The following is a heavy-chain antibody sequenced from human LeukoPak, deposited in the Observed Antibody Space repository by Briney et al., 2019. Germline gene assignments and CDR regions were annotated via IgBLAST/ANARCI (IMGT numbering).Heavy chain of an antibody. CDR2: ISGSGGGT. V-gene: IGHV3-23*01. J-gene: IGHJ4*02. D-gene: IGHD3-10*01. Sequence: GGSLRLSCAASRFTFTGYAMTWVRQAPRKGLEWVSAISGSGGGTYYADSVKGRFTISRDNSKNTLYLQMNSLRAEGTAVYYCAKDLRFGDSPGNRFDYWGQGTLVTVSS. CDR1: RFTFTGYA. CDR3: AKDLRFGDSPGNRFDY.